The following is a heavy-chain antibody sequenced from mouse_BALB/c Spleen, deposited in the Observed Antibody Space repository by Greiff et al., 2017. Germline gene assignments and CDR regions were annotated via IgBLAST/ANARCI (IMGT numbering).Heavy chain of an antibody. J-gene: IGHJ3*01. CDR3: ARNDYGRGFAY. CDR1: GYTFTSYW. V-gene: IGHV1-7*01. CDR2: INPSTGYT. Sequence: QVQLKQSGAELAKPGASVKMSCKASGYTFTSYWMHWVKQRPGQGLEWIGYINPSTGYTEYNQKFKDKATLTADKSSSTAYMQLSSLTSEDSAVYYCARNDYGRGFAYWGQGTLVTVSA. D-gene: IGHD2-4*01.